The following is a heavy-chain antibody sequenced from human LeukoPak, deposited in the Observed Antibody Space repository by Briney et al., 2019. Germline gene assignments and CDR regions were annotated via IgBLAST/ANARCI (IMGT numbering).Heavy chain of an antibody. CDR1: GGSISSSSYY. D-gene: IGHD3-16*02. CDR2: IYYSGST. J-gene: IGHJ6*02. V-gene: IGHV4-39*01. CDR3: ARAYDYVWGSYRPDYYYYGMDV. Sequence: PSETLSLTCTVSGGSISSSSYYWGWIRQPPGKGLEWIGSIYYSGSTYYNPSLKSRVTISVDTSKNQFSLKLSSVTAAGTAVHYCARAYDYVWGSYRPDYYYYGMDVWGQGTTVTVSS.